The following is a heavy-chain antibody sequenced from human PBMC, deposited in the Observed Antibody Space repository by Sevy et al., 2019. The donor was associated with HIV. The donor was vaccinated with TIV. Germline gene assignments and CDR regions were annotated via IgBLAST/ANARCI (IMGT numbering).Heavy chain of an antibody. CDR2: ISNSGNTV. J-gene: IGHJ6*02. D-gene: IGHD2-2*01. CDR3: ASANYCISGDGCYGYGLDV. Sequence: GGSLRLSCSASGLTFSDYYMTWIRQAPGKGLECISYISNSGNTVYYADSVKGRFTVSRDNAKKSLYLQLNSLRDEDTAVYYCASANYCISGDGCYGYGLDVWGQGTTVTVSS. CDR1: GLTFSDYY. V-gene: IGHV3-11*01.